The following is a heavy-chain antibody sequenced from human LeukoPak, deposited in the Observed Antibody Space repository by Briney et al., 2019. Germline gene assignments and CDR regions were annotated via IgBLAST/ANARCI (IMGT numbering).Heavy chain of an antibody. Sequence: PGGSLRLSCAASGFTFSRDWMHWVRQAPGRGLVWVSRINADESSTAYADSVKGRFTISRDNAKNSMYLQMTSLRAEDTAVYYCARDYDYSDYWGQGTLVTVSS. D-gene: IGHD3-16*01. CDR2: INADESST. CDR1: GFTFSRDW. J-gene: IGHJ4*02. V-gene: IGHV3-74*01. CDR3: ARDYDYSDY.